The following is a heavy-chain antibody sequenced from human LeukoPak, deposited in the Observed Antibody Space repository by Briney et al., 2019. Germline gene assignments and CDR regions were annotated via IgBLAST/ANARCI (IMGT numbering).Heavy chain of an antibody. Sequence: SETLSLTCTVSGGSISSGDYYWSWIRQPPGKGLEWIGYVYYSGSTYYNPSLKSRVTISVDTSKNQFSLKLSSVTAADTAVYYCARAISYDILTGYSPRYYFDYWGQGTLVTVSS. V-gene: IGHV4-30-4*01. CDR1: GGSISSGDYY. D-gene: IGHD3-9*01. CDR2: VYYSGST. CDR3: ARAISYDILTGYSPRYYFDY. J-gene: IGHJ4*02.